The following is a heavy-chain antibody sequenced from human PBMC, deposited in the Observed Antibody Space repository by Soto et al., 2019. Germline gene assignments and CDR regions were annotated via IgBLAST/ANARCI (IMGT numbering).Heavy chain of an antibody. Sequence: QVQLQESGPGLVKPSGTLSLTCAVSGDSISSHYCWTWVRQPPGKGLEWIGEAYYSGSTNYNPSLKTRVTISMDRSNNQFSLNLNSVTAADTVVYYCARDSGWGLGYWGQGTLVTVSP. D-gene: IGHD6-19*01. CDR3: ARDSGWGLGY. J-gene: IGHJ4*02. V-gene: IGHV4-4*02. CDR1: GDSISSHYC. CDR2: AYYSGST.